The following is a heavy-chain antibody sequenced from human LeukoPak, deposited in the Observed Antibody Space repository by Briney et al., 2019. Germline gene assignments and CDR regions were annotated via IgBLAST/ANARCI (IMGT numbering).Heavy chain of an antibody. J-gene: IGHJ3*02. CDR2: IRYDGSNK. V-gene: IGHV3-30*02. D-gene: IGHD6-19*01. CDR1: GFTFSNYG. Sequence: GGSLRLSCVASGFTFSNYGMRWVRQAPGKGLEWVAFIRYDGSNKYYADSVKGRFTISRDNSKNTLYLQMNSLRAEDTAVYHCAKDLQWLVPGAFDIWGQGTMVTVSS. CDR3: AKDLQWLVPGAFDI.